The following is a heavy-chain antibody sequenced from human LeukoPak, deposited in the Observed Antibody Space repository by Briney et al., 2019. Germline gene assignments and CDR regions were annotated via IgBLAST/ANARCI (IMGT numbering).Heavy chain of an antibody. D-gene: IGHD3-22*01. J-gene: IGHJ4*02. CDR2: INTKSGGT. CDR3: ARQHYYDSSGSLLLWDY. CDR1: GYTFNGYY. V-gene: IGHV1-2*06. Sequence: GASVKVSCKASGYTFNGYYMHWLRQAPGQGVEWMGRINTKSGGTNYAQQFQGRVTMTRATSISPAYMELSRLRSDDTAVYYCARQHYYDSSGSLLLWDYWGQGTLVTVSS.